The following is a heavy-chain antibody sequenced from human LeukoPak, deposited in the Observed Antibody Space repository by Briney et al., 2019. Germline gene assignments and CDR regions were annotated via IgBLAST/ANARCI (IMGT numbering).Heavy chain of an antibody. CDR1: GFSFSSYA. CDR3: ARQGYYDSSGYYPYYFDY. CDR2: ISYDGTDK. J-gene: IGHJ4*02. D-gene: IGHD3-22*01. V-gene: IGHV3-30*04. Sequence: SGGSLRLSCAASGFSFSSYAMNWVRQAPGKGLEWLAIISYDGTDKCYADSVKGRLTISRDNSRNTLDLQMNSLRAEDTAVYYCARQGYYDSSGYYPYYFDYWGQGTLVTVSS.